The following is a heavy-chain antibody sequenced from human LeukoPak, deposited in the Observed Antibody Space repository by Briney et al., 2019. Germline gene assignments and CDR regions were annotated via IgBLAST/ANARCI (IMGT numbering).Heavy chain of an antibody. CDR2: IYPGDSVT. J-gene: IGHJ4*02. Sequence: GKSLKISCLGSGYSFTSYWIAWVRQMPGKGLEWMGIIYPGDSVTRYSPSFQGQVTISADKSISTAYLQWSSLKASDTAMYYCARRYCSGTSCYYFDYWGQGTLVTVSS. V-gene: IGHV5-51*01. D-gene: IGHD2-2*01. CDR3: ARRYCSGTSCYYFDY. CDR1: GYSFTSYW.